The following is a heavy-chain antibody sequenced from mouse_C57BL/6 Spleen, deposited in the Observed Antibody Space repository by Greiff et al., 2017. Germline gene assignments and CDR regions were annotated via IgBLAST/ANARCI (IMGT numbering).Heavy chain of an antibody. V-gene: IGHV1-52*01. CDR3: ARSPSSLYWYFDV. Sequence: QVQLQQPGAELVRPGSSVKLSCKASGYTFTSYWMHWVKQRPIQGLEWIGNIDPSDSETHYNQKFKDKATLTVDKSSSTAYMQLSSLTSEDSAVYYCARSPSSLYWYFDVWGTGTTVTVSS. J-gene: IGHJ1*03. CDR1: GYTFTSYW. D-gene: IGHD1-1*01. CDR2: IDPSDSET.